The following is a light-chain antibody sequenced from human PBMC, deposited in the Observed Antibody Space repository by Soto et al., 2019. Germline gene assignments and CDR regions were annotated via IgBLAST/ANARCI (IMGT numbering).Light chain of an antibody. V-gene: IGKV4-1*01. CDR1: QSVLYSSNNKNY. J-gene: IGKJ5*01. Sequence: DIVMTQSPDSLAVSLGERATINCKSSQSVLYSSNNKNYLAWYKQKPGQPPKLLISWASTRESGVPGRFSGSGSGTNFTLTIRSMQAEDVAVYYCQQYYSTLITFGQGTRLEIK. CDR3: QQYYSTLIT. CDR2: WAS.